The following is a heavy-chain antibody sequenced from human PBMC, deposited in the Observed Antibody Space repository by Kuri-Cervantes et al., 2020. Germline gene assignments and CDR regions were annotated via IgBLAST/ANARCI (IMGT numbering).Heavy chain of an antibody. J-gene: IGHJ4*02. Sequence: GESLKISCAVSGFTFTTYSMNWVRQAPGKGLEWVSSISGSSGYIYYADSLKGRFTISRDNVKNSLYLQINSLRAEDTAVYYCARDYFGDYYFDYWGQGTLVTVSS. D-gene: IGHD4-17*01. CDR3: ARDYFGDYYFDY. CDR1: GFTFTTYS. V-gene: IGHV3-21*01. CDR2: ISGSSGYI.